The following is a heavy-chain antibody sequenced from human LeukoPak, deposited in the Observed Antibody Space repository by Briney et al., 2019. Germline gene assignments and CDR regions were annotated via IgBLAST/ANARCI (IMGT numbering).Heavy chain of an antibody. CDR1: GGTFSSYA. Sequence: SVKVSCKASGGTFSSYAISWVRQAPGQGLEWMGGIIPIFGTANYAQKSQGRVTITTDESTSTAYMELSSLRSEDTAVYYCARVLRSGGKVAATIGLENWGQGTLVTVSS. D-gene: IGHD2-15*01. V-gene: IGHV1-69*05. J-gene: IGHJ4*02. CDR3: ARVLRSGGKVAATIGLEN. CDR2: IIPIFGTA.